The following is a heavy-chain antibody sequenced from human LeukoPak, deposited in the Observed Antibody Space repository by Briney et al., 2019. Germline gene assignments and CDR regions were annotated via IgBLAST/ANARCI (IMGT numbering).Heavy chain of an antibody. CDR1: GGSISSYY. D-gene: IGHD5-18*01. CDR2: IYYSGST. J-gene: IGHJ4*02. Sequence: PSETLSLTCIVSGGSISSYYWSWIRQPPGKGPEWIGYIYYSGSTNYNPSLKSRVTISVDTSKNQFSLKLSSVTAADTAVYYCARKDTAMVIFDYWGQGTLVTVSS. CDR3: ARKDTAMVIFDY. V-gene: IGHV4-59*01.